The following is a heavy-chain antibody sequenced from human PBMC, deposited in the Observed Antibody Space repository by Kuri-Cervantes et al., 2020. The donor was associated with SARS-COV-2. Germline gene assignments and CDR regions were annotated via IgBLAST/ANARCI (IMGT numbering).Heavy chain of an antibody. V-gene: IGHV1-8*02. CDR1: GYTFTSYG. Sequence: ASVKVSCKASGYTFTSYGISWVRQAPGQGLEWKGWMNPNSGNTGYAQKFQGRGTMTRNTSISTAYMELSSLRSEDTAVYYCARGHTSRPFGVVIPYYYYYGMDVWGQGTTVTVSS. CDR2: MNPNSGNT. J-gene: IGHJ6*02. D-gene: IGHD3-3*01. CDR3: ARGHTSRPFGVVIPYYYYYGMDV.